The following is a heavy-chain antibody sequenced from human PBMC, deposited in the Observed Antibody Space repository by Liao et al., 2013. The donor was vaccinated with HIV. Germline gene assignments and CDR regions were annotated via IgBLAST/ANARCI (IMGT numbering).Heavy chain of an antibody. Sequence: QVQLQESGPGLAKPSQTLSLICTVSGGSISSGSYYWSWIRQPAGKGLEWIGRINPTGTTNYNPSLKSRVTISLDTSKNQFSLKLSSVTAADTAVYYCARVYSGTFEYYYHYYMDVWAKGTTVTVSS. CDR1: GGSISSGSYY. V-gene: IGHV4-61*02. D-gene: IGHD1-26*01. CDR3: ARVYSGTFEYYYHYYMDV. CDR2: INPTGTT. J-gene: IGHJ6*03.